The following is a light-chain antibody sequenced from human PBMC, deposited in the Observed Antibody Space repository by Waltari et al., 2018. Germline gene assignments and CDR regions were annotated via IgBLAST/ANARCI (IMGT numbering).Light chain of an antibody. J-gene: IGLJ2*01. Sequence: YELTQTPSMSVSPGQTASITCSGDILAKQYGHWYQQKSGQAPVLIIYKDSEGPPGIPVRFSGSSSGTTVTLTISDVQSEDEADYYCQSTVSSGTYTGLFGGGTKLNVL. V-gene: IGLV3-25*03. CDR2: KDS. CDR1: ILAKQY. CDR3: QSTVSSGTYTGL.